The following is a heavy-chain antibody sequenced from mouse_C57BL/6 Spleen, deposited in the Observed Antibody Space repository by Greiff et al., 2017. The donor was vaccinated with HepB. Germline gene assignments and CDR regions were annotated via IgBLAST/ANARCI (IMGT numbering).Heavy chain of an antibody. Sequence: VQLQQPGAELVRPGTSVKLSCKASGYTFTSYWMHWVKQRPGQGLEWIGVIDPSDSYTNYNQKFKGKATLTVDTSSSTAYMQLSSLTSEDSAVYYCARRWEGYFDVWGTGTTVTVSS. CDR2: IDPSDSYT. J-gene: IGHJ1*03. D-gene: IGHD1-1*02. CDR1: GYTFTSYW. CDR3: ARRWEGYFDV. V-gene: IGHV1-59*01.